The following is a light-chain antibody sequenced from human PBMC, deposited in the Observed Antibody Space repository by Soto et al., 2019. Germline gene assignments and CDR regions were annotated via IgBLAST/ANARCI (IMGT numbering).Light chain of an antibody. CDR1: NSNIGNNH. Sequence: QSVLTQPPSVSAAPGQRVTISCSGSNSNIGNNHVSWYQQVPGTAPKLLIYDSNKRLSGIPDRFSGSKSGPAATLGITGLQTGDEADYYCATWDNTLRGGVFGGGTKVTVL. V-gene: IGLV1-51*01. CDR3: ATWDNTLRGGV. J-gene: IGLJ3*02. CDR2: DSN.